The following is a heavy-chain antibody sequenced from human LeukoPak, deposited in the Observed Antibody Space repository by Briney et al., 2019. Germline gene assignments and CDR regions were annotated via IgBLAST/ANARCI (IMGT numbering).Heavy chain of an antibody. V-gene: IGHV3-30*03. Sequence: PGGSLRLSCAASGFTFSSYGMHWVRQAPGKGLEWVAVISYDGSNKYYADSVKGRFTISRDNSKNTLYLQMNSLRAEDTAVYYCAVCEGAWELLHQASIDYWGQGTLVTVSS. D-gene: IGHD1-26*01. J-gene: IGHJ4*02. CDR3: AVCEGAWELLHQASIDY. CDR2: ISYDGSNK. CDR1: GFTFSSYG.